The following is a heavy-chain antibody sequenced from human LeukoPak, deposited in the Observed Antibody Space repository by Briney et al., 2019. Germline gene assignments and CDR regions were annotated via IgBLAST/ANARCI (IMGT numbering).Heavy chain of an antibody. V-gene: IGHV4-30-4*08. D-gene: IGHD2-2*01. J-gene: IGHJ6*03. Sequence: PSQTLSLTCTVSGGSISSGDYYWSWIRQPPGKGLEWIGYIYYSGRTYYNPSLKSRVTISVDTSKNQFSLKLSSVTAADTAVYYCARVPAEYYYYYMDVWGKGTTVTVSS. CDR1: GGSISSGDYY. CDR3: ARVPAEYYYYYMDV. CDR2: IYYSGRT.